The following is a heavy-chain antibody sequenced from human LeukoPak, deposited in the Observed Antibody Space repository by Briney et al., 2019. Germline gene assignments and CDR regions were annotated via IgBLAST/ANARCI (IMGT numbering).Heavy chain of an antibody. J-gene: IGHJ6*04. Sequence: GGSLRLSCAASGFTFSTYSMNWVRQAPGKGLEWLSYITSSGSIRYFADSVKGRFTISRDNAKNSLYLQMNSLRAEDTAVYYCAELGITMIGGVWGKGTTVTISS. CDR1: GFTFSTYS. V-gene: IGHV3-48*04. CDR2: ITSSGSIR. CDR3: AELGITMIGGV. D-gene: IGHD3-10*02.